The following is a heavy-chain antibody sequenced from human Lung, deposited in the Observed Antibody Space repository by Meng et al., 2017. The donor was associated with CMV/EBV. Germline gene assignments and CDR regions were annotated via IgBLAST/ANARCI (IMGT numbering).Heavy chain of an antibody. CDR3: AKTEYYDSSGYDK. D-gene: IGHD3-22*01. CDR2: INASGGNT. CDR1: GYTFTYYY. J-gene: IGHJ4*02. V-gene: IGHV1-46*01. Sequence: SXXVSXXASGYTFTYYYIHWVRQAPGQGLEWMGIINASGGNTNYAQKFQGRVTMTRDTSTSTVYMELSILRSEDTAVYYCAKTEYYDSSGYDKWGQGTLVTGSS.